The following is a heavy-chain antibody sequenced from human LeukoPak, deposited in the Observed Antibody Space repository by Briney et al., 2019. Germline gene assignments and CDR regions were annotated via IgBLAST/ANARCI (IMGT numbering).Heavy chain of an antibody. V-gene: IGHV3-23*01. Sequence: GGSLRLSCAASGFTFSSYGMSWVRQAPGKGLERVSAISGSGGSTYYADSVKGRFTISRDNSKNTLYLQMNSLRAEDTAVYYCAKVQQQLVSVLYFDYWGQGTLVTVSS. CDR3: AKVQQQLVSVLYFDY. D-gene: IGHD6-13*01. CDR1: GFTFSSYG. CDR2: ISGSGGST. J-gene: IGHJ4*02.